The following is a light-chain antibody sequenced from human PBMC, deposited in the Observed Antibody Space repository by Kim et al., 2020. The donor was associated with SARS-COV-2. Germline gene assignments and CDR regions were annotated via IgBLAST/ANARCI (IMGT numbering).Light chain of an antibody. CDR3: QQANSFPLT. CDR1: QAISTW. V-gene: IGKV1-12*01. J-gene: IGKJ4*01. Sequence: DIQMTQSPSSVSASVGDRVTITCRASQAISTWLAWYQHKPGKAPNLLILAASRLQSGVPSRFSGSGSGTEFSLTISSLQPEDFATYYCQQANSFPLTFGGGTKVEI. CDR2: AAS.